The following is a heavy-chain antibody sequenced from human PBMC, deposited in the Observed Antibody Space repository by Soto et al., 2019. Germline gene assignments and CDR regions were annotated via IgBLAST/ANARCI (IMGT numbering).Heavy chain of an antibody. CDR3: ARRYGDASDY. CDR1: GGSISSYY. Sequence: QVQLQESGPGLVKPSETLSLTCTVSGGSISSYYWSWIRQPPGKGLEWIGYIYYSGSTNYNPSLKSRVTISVDTSKNQFSLKLSSVTAADTAVYYCARRYGDASDYWVQGTLVTVSS. CDR2: IYYSGST. J-gene: IGHJ4*02. V-gene: IGHV4-59*08. D-gene: IGHD4-17*01.